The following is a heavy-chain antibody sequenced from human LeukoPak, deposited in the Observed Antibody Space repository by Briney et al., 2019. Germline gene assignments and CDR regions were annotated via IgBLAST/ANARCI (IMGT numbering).Heavy chain of an antibody. V-gene: IGHV4-30-2*01. CDR1: GGSISSGGYS. CDR2: IYHSGST. Sequence: SETLSLTCAVSGGSISSGGYSWSWIRQPPGKGLEWIGYIYHSGSTYYNPSLKSRVTISVDRSKNQFSLKLSSVTAADTAVYYCARHSRFLARLDYWGQGTLVTVSS. J-gene: IGHJ4*02. CDR3: ARHSRFLARLDY. D-gene: IGHD3-3*01.